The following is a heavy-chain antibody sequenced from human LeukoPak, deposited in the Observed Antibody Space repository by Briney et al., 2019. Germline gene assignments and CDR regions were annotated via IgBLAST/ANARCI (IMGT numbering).Heavy chain of an antibody. Sequence: ASVKVSCKASGYTFTGHYIHWVRQAPGQGFEWMGWINPNTGGTDHAQKFQDRIAISTYTSISTAYMELSRLRSDDAALYYCARDLATIDGIAWYYFENWGQGTLVTVS. CDR3: ARDLATIDGIAWYYFEN. D-gene: IGHD5-12*01. V-gene: IGHV1-2*02. CDR1: GYTFTGHY. CDR2: INPNTGGT. J-gene: IGHJ4*02.